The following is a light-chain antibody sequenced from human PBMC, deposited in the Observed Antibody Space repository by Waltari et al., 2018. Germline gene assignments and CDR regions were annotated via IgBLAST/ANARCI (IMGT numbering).Light chain of an antibody. CDR3: LAWDSSTAWV. Sequence: SYELTQPPSVSVSPGQTASITCSGDKLGDKYASWYQQKPGQSPVLVIYQDTKRPLGIPERFSGSNSGNTATLTISGTQGMDEADYYCLAWDSSTAWVFGGGTKLTVL. CDR1: KLGDKY. V-gene: IGLV3-1*01. CDR2: QDT. J-gene: IGLJ3*02.